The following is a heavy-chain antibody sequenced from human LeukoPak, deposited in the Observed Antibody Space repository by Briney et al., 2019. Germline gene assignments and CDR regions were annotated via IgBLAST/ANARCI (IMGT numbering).Heavy chain of an antibody. D-gene: IGHD3-22*01. CDR3: ARDYYYDSSGYYMAPFNI. CDR2: IYYSGRN. J-gene: IGHJ3*02. Sequence: SETLSLTCTVSGGSISSSSYYWGWIRQPPGKGLECIGSIYYSGRNYYNPSLKSRVTISVDTSKNQFSLKLSSVTAADTAVYYCARDYYYDSSGYYMAPFNIWGQGTMVTVSS. CDR1: GGSISSSSYY. V-gene: IGHV4-39*07.